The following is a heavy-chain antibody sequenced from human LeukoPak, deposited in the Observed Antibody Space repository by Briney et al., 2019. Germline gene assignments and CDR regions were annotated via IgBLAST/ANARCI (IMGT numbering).Heavy chain of an antibody. CDR1: GFTFSTHA. Sequence: PGGSLRLSCAASGFTFSTHAMHWVRQAPGKGLKYVSAISNNGGSTYYANSVKGRFTISRDNSKKTLYLQMGSLRVEDMAVYFCARDILGLYCGGITCIGAFDIWGQGTMVTVSS. V-gene: IGHV3-64*01. CDR2: ISNNGGST. J-gene: IGHJ3*02. CDR3: ARDILGLYCGGITCIGAFDI. D-gene: IGHD2-21*01.